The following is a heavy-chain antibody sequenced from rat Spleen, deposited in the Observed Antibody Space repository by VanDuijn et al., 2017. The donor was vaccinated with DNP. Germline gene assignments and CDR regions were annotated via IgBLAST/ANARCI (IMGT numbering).Heavy chain of an antibody. CDR1: GFTFNNYW. Sequence: EVQLVESGGDLVQPGRSLKLSCVASGFTFNNYWMTWIRQVPGKGLEWVASITSSGGSTYYPDSVKGRFTISRDNAKNTLYLQMNSLRSEDTATYYCARDSLYYYDGYSPFDYWGQGVMVTVSS. CDR3: ARDSLYYYDGYSPFDY. V-gene: IGHV5-31*01. D-gene: IGHD1-12*03. J-gene: IGHJ2*01. CDR2: ITSSGGST.